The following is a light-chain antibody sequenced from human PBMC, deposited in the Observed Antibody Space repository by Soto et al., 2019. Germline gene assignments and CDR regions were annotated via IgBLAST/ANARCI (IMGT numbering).Light chain of an antibody. CDR3: QSYDSSLSGSVV. J-gene: IGLJ2*01. V-gene: IGLV1-40*01. Sequence: QSALTQPPSMSGAPGQRVTISCTGGNSNIGAGYYVHWYQQLPGAAPKLLIYSNNNRPSGVPDRFSGCKSGTSASLAITGLQAEDEADYYCQSYDSSLSGSVVFGGGTKVTVL. CDR1: NSNIGAGYY. CDR2: SNN.